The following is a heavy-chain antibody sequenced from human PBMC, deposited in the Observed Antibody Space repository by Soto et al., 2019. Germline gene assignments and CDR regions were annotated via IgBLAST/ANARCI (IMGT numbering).Heavy chain of an antibody. CDR3: ARDYCQGGDCYSYYFDY. CDR1: GGTFSSYT. Sequence: SVKVSCKASGGTFSSYTISWVRQAPGQGLEWMGRIIPILGIANYAQKFQGRVTITADKSTSTAYMELSSLRSEDTAVYYCARDYCQGGDCYSYYFDYWGQGTLVTVSS. CDR2: IIPILGIA. J-gene: IGHJ4*02. V-gene: IGHV1-69*04. D-gene: IGHD2-21*02.